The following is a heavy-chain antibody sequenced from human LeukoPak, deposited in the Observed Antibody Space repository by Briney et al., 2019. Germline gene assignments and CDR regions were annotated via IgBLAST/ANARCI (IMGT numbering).Heavy chain of an antibody. CDR3: AKGRSCGGDCYSDFFDY. CDR1: GFSFSTYS. J-gene: IGHJ4*02. CDR2: ITSSSSTI. V-gene: IGHV3-48*02. Sequence: GGSLGLSCAASGFSFSTYSMNWVRQAPGRGLEWVSYITSSSSTIYYADSVKGRFTISRDNAKNSLYLQMNSLGDEDSAVYYCAKGRSCGGDCYSDFFDYWGQGTLVTVSS. D-gene: IGHD2-21*02.